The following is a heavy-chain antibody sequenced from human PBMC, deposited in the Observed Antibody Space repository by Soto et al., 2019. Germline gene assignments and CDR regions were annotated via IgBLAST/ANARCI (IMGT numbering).Heavy chain of an antibody. D-gene: IGHD4-17*01. Sequence: ASVKVSCKASGYTFTSYGISWVRQAPGQGLEWMGWISAYNGNTNYAQKLQGRVTMTTDTSTSTAYMELRSLRSDDPAVYYCARVGAAGDYYQTHYTGSAPWGQGTLVPVSS. J-gene: IGHJ5*02. CDR3: ARVGAAGDYYQTHYTGSAP. CDR1: GYTFTSYG. CDR2: ISAYNGNT. V-gene: IGHV1-18*01.